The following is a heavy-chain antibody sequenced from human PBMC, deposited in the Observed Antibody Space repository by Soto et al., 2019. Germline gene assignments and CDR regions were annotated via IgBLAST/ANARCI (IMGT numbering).Heavy chain of an antibody. Sequence: SETLSLTCTVSGGSISSDSYYWGWIRQSPEKGLEWIASISYSGSTYYNPTLKSRLIISVDTSKSQFSLKLSSVTAADTAVYYCASSHAGAHITAAVHWGQGTLVTVSS. CDR1: GGSISSDSYY. CDR3: ASSHAGAHITAAVH. J-gene: IGHJ4*02. D-gene: IGHD6-13*01. V-gene: IGHV4-39*01. CDR2: ISYSGST.